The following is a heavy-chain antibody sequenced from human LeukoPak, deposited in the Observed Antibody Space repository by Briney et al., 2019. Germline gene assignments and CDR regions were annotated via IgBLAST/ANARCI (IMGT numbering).Heavy chain of an antibody. CDR2: ISAYNGNT. CDR3: ATVANNTSGKRAEWHFDL. CDR1: GYTFTSYG. D-gene: IGHD6-19*01. J-gene: IGHJ2*01. V-gene: IGHV1-18*01. Sequence: GASVKVSCKASGYTFTSYGISWVRQAPGQGLEWMGWISAYNGNTNYAQKLQGRVTMTTDTSTSTAYMELRSLRSDDTAVYYCATVANNTSGKRAEWHFDLWGRGTLVTVSS.